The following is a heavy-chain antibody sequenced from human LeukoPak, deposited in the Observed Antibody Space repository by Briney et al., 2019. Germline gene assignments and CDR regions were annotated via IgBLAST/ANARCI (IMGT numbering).Heavy chain of an antibody. CDR1: GFTVSSNY. J-gene: IGHJ4*02. D-gene: IGHD6-19*01. V-gene: IGHV3-66*01. CDR2: IYSGGST. Sequence: GGSLRLSCAASGFTVSSNYMNWVRQAPGKGLEWVSVIYSGGSTYYADSVKGRFIISRDNSKNMVYLQMNSLRDEDTAVYYCARTREQWQVLDYWGQGTLVTVSS. CDR3: ARTREQWQVLDY.